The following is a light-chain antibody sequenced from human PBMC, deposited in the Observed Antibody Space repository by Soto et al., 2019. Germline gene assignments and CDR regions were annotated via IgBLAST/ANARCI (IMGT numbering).Light chain of an antibody. V-gene: IGLV2-14*03. J-gene: IGLJ1*01. CDR2: AVS. CDR1: SSDIGSYNH. CDR3: SSYTSSTSYV. Sequence: QSVLTHPASVSGSPGQSITLSCSGTSSDIGSYNHVAWYQQFPGKSPKLMIYAVSDRPSGVSNRFSGSESGNTASLTISGLQAEDEADYYCSSYTSSTSYVFGTGTKVTVL.